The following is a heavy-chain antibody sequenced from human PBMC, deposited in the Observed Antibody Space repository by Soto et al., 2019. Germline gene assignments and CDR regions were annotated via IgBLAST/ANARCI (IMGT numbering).Heavy chain of an antibody. CDR2: ITDSGGST. V-gene: IGHV3-23*01. Sequence: EVQLLESGGGLIQPGGSLRLSCVASGFTFRSYGMSWVRQAPGKGLEWVSTITDSGGSTDYADSVKGRFTISRDNSENKMYLQMHSLRGGDTALYYCAKGTPSSGRVMEVWGQGTTVTVSS. J-gene: IGHJ6*02. CDR3: AKGTPSSGRVMEV. D-gene: IGHD6-6*01. CDR1: GFTFRSYG.